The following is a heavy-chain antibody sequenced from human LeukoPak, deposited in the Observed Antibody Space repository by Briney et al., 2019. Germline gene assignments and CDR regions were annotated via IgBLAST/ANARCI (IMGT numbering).Heavy chain of an antibody. Sequence: SVKVSCKASGGTFSSYAISWVRQAPGQGLEWMGGTIPIFGTANYAQKFQGRVTITADESTSTAYMELSSLRSEDTAVYYCARGAGLCSGGSCYDYYYGMDVWGKGTTVTVSS. CDR1: GGTFSSYA. CDR2: TIPIFGTA. CDR3: ARGAGLCSGGSCYDYYYGMDV. V-gene: IGHV1-69*01. D-gene: IGHD2-15*01. J-gene: IGHJ6*04.